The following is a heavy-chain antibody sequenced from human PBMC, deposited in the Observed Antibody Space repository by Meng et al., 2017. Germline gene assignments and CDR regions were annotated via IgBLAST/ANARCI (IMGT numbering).Heavy chain of an antibody. V-gene: IGHV3-30*07. CDR3: ARDEYYYDSSGYDITPHFDY. CDR2: ISYDGSNK. J-gene: IGHJ4*02. CDR1: GFTFSSYA. D-gene: IGHD3-22*01. Sequence: GESLKISCAASGFTFSSYAMHWVRQAPGKGLEWVAVISYDGSNKYYADSVKGRFTISRDNSKNTLYLQMNSLRAEDTAVYYCARDEYYYDSSGYDITPHFDYWGQGTLVTVSS.